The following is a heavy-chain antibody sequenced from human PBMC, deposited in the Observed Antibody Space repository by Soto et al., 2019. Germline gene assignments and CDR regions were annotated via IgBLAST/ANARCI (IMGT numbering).Heavy chain of an antibody. CDR1: GYSFTSYW. J-gene: IGHJ5*02. V-gene: IGHV5-51*01. D-gene: IGHD5-12*01. CDR2: IYPGDSDT. Sequence: PGESLKISCKGSGYSFTSYWIGWVRQMPGKGLEWMGIIYPGDSDTRYSPSFQGQVTISADKSISTAYLQWSSLKASDTAMYYCARLLFFGYDYPEPNWIDPWGQRTLVTVSS. CDR3: ARLLFFGYDYPEPNWIDP.